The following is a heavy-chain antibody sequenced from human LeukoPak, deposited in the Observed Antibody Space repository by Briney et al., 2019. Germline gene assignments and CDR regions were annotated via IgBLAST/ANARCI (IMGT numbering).Heavy chain of an antibody. D-gene: IGHD3-3*01. CDR1: GGTFSDYA. Sequence: SVKVSCKASGGTFSDYALNWVRQAPGQGLEWMGVFIPILGTANSTQKFQDRVTITADISTNTVYMELSSLRFEDTAVYFCAGIPVFGVVLHQEPVWGKGTTVTVSS. V-gene: IGHV1-69*10. CDR3: AGIPVFGVVLHQEPV. J-gene: IGHJ6*03. CDR2: FIPILGTA.